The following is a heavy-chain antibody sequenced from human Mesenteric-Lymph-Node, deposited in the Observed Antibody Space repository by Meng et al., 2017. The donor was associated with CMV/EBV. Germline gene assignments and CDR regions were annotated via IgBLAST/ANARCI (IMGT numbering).Heavy chain of an antibody. CDR2: ISSSGNTI. V-gene: IGHV3-11*04. Sequence: GESLKISCTASGFTVSDYYLNWIRQAPGKGLEWVSYISSSGNTIYYADSVKGRFTISRDNSKNTMDLQMNSLRAEDTAVYYCARGVRGYDFWSGHDYWGQGTLVTVSS. D-gene: IGHD3-3*01. J-gene: IGHJ4*02. CDR1: GFTVSDYY. CDR3: ARGVRGYDFWSGHDY.